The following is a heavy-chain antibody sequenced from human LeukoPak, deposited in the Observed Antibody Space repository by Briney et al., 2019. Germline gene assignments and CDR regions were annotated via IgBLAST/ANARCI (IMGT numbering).Heavy chain of an antibody. CDR2: IIPIFGTA. J-gene: IGHJ4*02. CDR1: GGTFSSYA. D-gene: IGHD3-22*01. Sequence: SVKVSCKASGGTFSSYAISWVRQAPGQGLEWMGGIIPIFGTANYAQKFQGRVTITADESTSTAYMELSSLRSEDTAVYYCAAGSDYYDSSGKRPDYWGQGTLVTVSS. V-gene: IGHV1-69*13. CDR3: AAGSDYYDSSGKRPDY.